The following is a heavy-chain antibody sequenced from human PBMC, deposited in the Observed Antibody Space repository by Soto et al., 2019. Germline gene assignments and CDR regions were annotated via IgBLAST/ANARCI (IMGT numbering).Heavy chain of an antibody. CDR3: ARALAQSNSSSWWSLNYYYYYGMDV. CDR1: GGSFSGYY. V-gene: IGHV4-34*01. J-gene: IGHJ6*02. D-gene: IGHD6-13*01. Sequence: SETLSLPCAVYGGSFSGYYWSWIRQPPGKGLEWIGEINHRGSTNYTPSLQSRVTISVDTSKNQFSLKLGSVTAADTAVYYCARALAQSNSSSWWSLNYYYYYGMDVWGQGTTVTVSS. CDR2: INHRGST.